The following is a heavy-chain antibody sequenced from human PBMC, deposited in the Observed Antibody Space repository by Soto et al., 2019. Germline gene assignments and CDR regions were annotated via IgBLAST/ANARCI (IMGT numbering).Heavy chain of an antibody. CDR3: AKMERTQLWLLVQN. J-gene: IGHJ4*02. CDR2: ITYGGSI. CDR1: GASITNDDFF. Sequence: PSETLSLTCTVSGASITNDDFFWSWVRQHPDKGLEWLAYITYGGSIYYNPSLRSRLSVSIDKSKSQFSLNVRSVTAADTAVYFCAKMERTQLWLLVQNWGQGLPVTVS. V-gene: IGHV4-31*03. D-gene: IGHD5-18*01.